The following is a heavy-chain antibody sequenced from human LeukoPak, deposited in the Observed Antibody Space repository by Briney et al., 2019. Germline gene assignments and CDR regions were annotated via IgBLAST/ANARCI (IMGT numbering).Heavy chain of an antibody. CDR1: GGSISSYY. Sequence: SETLSLTCTVSGGSISSYYWSWIRQPPGKGLEWIGYIYYSGSTNYNPSLKSRVTISVDTSKNQFSLKLSSVTAADTAVYYCARGGQRGGDAFDIWGQGTMVTVSS. D-gene: IGHD2-15*01. J-gene: IGHJ3*02. V-gene: IGHV4-59*01. CDR2: IYYSGST. CDR3: ARGGQRGGDAFDI.